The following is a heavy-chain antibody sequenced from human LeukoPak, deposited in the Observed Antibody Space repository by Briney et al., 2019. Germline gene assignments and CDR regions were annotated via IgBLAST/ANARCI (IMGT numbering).Heavy chain of an antibody. D-gene: IGHD1-1*01. CDR3: ARVSFKGGTIDY. Sequence: GGSLRLSCAASGFTFSSYDMHWVRQATGKGLEWVSAIGTAGDTYYPGSVKGRFTISRENAKNSLYLQMNSLRAGDTAVYYCARVSFKGGTIDYWGQGSLVTVSS. J-gene: IGHJ4*02. CDR1: GFTFSSYD. CDR2: IGTAGDT. V-gene: IGHV3-13*01.